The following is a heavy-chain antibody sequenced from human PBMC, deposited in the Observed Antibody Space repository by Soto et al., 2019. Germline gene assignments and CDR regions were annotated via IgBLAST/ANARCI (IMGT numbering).Heavy chain of an antibody. CDR1: GFTFSSYA. V-gene: IGHV3-23*01. CDR2: ISGSGGST. CDR3: AKKWLSPTYYFDY. Sequence: EVQLLESGGGLVQPRGSLRLSCAASGFTFSSYAMSWVRQAPGKGLEWVSAISGSGGSTYYADSVKGRFTISRDNSKNTLYLQMNSLRAEDTAVYYCAKKWLSPTYYFDYWGQGTLVTVSS. D-gene: IGHD3-22*01. J-gene: IGHJ4*02.